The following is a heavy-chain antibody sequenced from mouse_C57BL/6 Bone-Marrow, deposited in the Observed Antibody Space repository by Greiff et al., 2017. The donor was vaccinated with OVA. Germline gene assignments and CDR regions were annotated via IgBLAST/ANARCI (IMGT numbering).Heavy chain of an antibody. D-gene: IGHD2-3*01. Sequence: VQLVESGPGLVQPSQSLSITCTVSGFSLTSYGVHWVRQSPGKGLEWLGVIWRGGSTDYNAAFMSRLSITKDNSKSQVFFKMNSLLADDTAIYYCAKNGGYYVYAMDYWGQGTSVTVSS. CDR3: AKNGGYYVYAMDY. J-gene: IGHJ4*01. CDR2: IWRGGST. CDR1: GFSLTSYG. V-gene: IGHV2-5*01.